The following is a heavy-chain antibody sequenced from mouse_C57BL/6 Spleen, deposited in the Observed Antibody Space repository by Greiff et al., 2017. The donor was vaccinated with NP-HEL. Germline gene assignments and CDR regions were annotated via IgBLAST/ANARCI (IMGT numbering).Heavy chain of an antibody. CDR2: ISSGSSTI. D-gene: IGHD1-1*01. CDR1: GFTFSDYG. J-gene: IGHJ1*03. V-gene: IGHV5-17*01. CDR3: AREGFFTTVVAHWYFDV. Sequence: EVQLQESGGGLVKPGGSLKLSCAASGFTFSDYGMHWVRQAPEKGLEWVAYISSGSSTIYYADTVKGRFTISRDNAKNTLFLQMTSLRSEDTAMYYCAREGFFTTVVAHWYFDVWGTGTTVTVSS.